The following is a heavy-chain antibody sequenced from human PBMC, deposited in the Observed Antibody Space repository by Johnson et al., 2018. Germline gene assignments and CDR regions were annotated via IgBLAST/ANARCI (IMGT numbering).Heavy chain of an antibody. J-gene: IGHJ3*02. D-gene: IGHD3-3*02. CDR3: ASLSAGAFDS. V-gene: IGHV3-30-3*01. CDR1: GFTFSSYA. CDR2: ISYDGSIK. Sequence: QVQLLETGGGVVQPGRSLRLSCAASGFTFSSYAMHWVRQAPGKGLEWVAVISYDGSIKYYADSVKGRFTISRDNSKNTLYLQMNSLRAEDTAVYYCASLSAGAFDSWGQGTMVTVSS.